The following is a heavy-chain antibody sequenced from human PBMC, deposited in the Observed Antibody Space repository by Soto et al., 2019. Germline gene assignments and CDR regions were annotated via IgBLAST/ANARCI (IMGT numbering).Heavy chain of an antibody. Sequence: GESLKISCNGSGYSFTNYWIGWVRQMPGKGLEWMGIIYPGDSDTRYSPSFQGQVAFSADKSISTAYLQWSGLKASDTAIYYCARRLSSGWFFDFWGQGTLVTVSS. D-gene: IGHD5-18*01. CDR1: GYSFTNYW. V-gene: IGHV5-51*01. J-gene: IGHJ4*02. CDR2: IYPGDSDT. CDR3: ARRLSSGWFFDF.